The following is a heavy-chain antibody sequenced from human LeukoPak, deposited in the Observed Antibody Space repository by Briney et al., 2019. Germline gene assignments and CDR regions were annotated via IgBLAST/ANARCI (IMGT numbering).Heavy chain of an antibody. J-gene: IGHJ2*01. D-gene: IGHD2-15*01. CDR3: ARKVYGVVAYYWYFDL. Sequence: PSETLSLTCAVYGGSFSGYYWSWLRQPPGKGLEWIGEINHSGSTNYNPSLKSRVTISVDTSKNQFSLKLSSVTAADTAVYYCARKVYGVVAYYWYFDLWGRGTLVTVSS. CDR1: GGSFSGYY. V-gene: IGHV4-34*01. CDR2: INHSGST.